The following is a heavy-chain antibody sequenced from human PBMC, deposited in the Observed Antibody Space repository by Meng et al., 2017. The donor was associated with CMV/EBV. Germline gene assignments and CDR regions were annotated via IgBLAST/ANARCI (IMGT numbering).Heavy chain of an antibody. D-gene: IGHD6-19*01. CDR1: GYTFIDYG. V-gene: IGHV1-18*01. Sequence: ASVKVSCKASGYTFIDYGISWVRQAPGQGREWMGWISAYNGNTNYAQKFQGRVTMTTDTSTSTAYMELRSLRSDDTAIYYCSRDRATIRSGWYGCWFDPWGQGTLVTVSS. CDR3: SRDRATIRSGWYGCWFDP. J-gene: IGHJ5*02. CDR2: ISAYNGNT.